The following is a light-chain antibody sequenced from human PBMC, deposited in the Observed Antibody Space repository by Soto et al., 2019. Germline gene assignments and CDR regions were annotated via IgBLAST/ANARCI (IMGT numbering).Light chain of an antibody. CDR2: EGS. V-gene: IGLV2-23*01. Sequence: QSALTQPASVSGSPGQSITISCTGTSSDVGSYNLVSWYQQHPGKAPKLMIYEGSKRPSGVSNRFSGSKSGNTASLTISGLQAEDEADYYCCSYGGSLVFGGGTKLTVL. J-gene: IGLJ2*01. CDR1: SSDVGSYNL. CDR3: CSYGGSLV.